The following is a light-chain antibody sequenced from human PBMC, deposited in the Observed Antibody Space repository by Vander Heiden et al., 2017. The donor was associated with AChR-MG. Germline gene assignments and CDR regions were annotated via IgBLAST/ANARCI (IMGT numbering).Light chain of an antibody. J-gene: IGLJ2*01. CDR2: VNS. CDR1: SSSIGEGYE. Sequence: QSVLTQPPSASGAPGQTATHSRTASSSSIGEGYEDHWYQQHPRTPPQLPIYVNSNRPSGVPDRFSRFKSGTSASPAIPGLQAEDATDYSCQSCDSSLSSSDVVFGGGTKLTVL. CDR3: QSCDSSLSSSDVV. V-gene: IGLV1-40*01.